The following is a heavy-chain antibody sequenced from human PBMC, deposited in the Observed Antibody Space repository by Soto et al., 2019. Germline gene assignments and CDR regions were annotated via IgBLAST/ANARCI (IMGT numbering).Heavy chain of an antibody. Sequence: QEQLVQSGAEVKKPGASVKVSCKASGYTFTDFDITWVRQATGQGLEWMGWMNPRSGNTGFTDKFEGRVTLTRDTSTTTAYMELSELTSEDTAVYFCARGGALTAGYYYYYMDVWGSGTAVTVSS. D-gene: IGHD2-21*02. J-gene: IGHJ6*03. V-gene: IGHV1-8*01. CDR3: ARGGALTAGYYYYYMDV. CDR2: MNPRSGNT. CDR1: GYTFTDFD.